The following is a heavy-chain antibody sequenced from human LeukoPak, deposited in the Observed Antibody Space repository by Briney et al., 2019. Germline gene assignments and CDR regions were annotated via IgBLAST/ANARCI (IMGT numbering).Heavy chain of an antibody. CDR3: AADSFAGVSYYIAFDI. CDR1: GFTFTSSA. D-gene: IGHD1-26*01. V-gene: IGHV1-58*01. Sequence: ASVKVSCKASGFTFTSSAVQWVRQARGQRLEWIGWIVVGSGNTNYAQKFQERVTITKDMSTSTAYLELSSLRSEDTAVYYCAADSFAGVSYYIAFDIWGQGTMVTVSS. CDR2: IVVGSGNT. J-gene: IGHJ3*02.